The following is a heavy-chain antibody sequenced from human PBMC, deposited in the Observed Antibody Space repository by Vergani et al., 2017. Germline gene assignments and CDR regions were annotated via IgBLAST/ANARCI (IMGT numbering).Heavy chain of an antibody. D-gene: IGHD3-3*01. CDR3: ARDYQADFWSGSISSYGMDV. CDR2: IIPILGLA. V-gene: IGHV1-69*09. Sequence: QVQLVQSGAEVKKPGASVKVSCKASGGTFSSYTISWVRQAPGQGLEWMGRIIPILGLANYAQKFQGRVTITADKSTSTAYMELSSLRSEDTAVYYCARDYQADFWSGSISSYGMDVWGQGTTVTVSS. J-gene: IGHJ6*02. CDR1: GGTFSSYT.